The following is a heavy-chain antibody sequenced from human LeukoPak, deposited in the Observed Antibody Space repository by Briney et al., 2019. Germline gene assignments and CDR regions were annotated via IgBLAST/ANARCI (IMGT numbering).Heavy chain of an antibody. CDR3: AKECDYSPGHKFDL. J-gene: IGHJ5*02. D-gene: IGHD3-10*01. V-gene: IGHV3-23*03. CDR2: LFTGGAGA. CDR1: GFTFNNYL. Sequence: GGSLRLSCTASGFTFNNYLMSWVRQAPGKGPEWVSVLFTGGAGALYADSVRGRFTISGDTSKTTLYLQMDGLRAEDTAVYYCAKECDYSPGHKFDLWGRGTLVTVSS.